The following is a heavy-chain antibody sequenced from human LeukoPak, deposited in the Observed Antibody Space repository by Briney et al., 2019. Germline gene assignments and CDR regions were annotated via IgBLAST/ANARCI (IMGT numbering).Heavy chain of an antibody. J-gene: IGHJ6*02. CDR1: GYSISRSSYY. CDR2: INHSGST. V-gene: IGHV4-39*07. D-gene: IGHD6-13*01. CDR3: ARGGGGSWYGNYYYGMDV. Sequence: PSETLSLTCTVSGYSISRSSYYWGWIRQPPGKGLEWIGEINHSGSTNYNPSLKSRVTISVDTSKNQFSLKLSSVTAADTAVYYCARGGGGSWYGNYYYGMDVWGQGTTVTVSS.